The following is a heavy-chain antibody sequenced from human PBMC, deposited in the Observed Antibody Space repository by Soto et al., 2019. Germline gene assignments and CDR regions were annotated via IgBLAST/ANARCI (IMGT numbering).Heavy chain of an antibody. V-gene: IGHV1-18*01. CDR2: ISSHNDNT. Sequence: ASLKVSCKTSGYGYSSDGFSWVRQDPGQGPEWMGWISSHNDNTKYAQKLQGRVTMTTDTSTSTAYMELRSLGSDDTAVYYCARDLGFEDSSGNLLGYWGQGTLVTGSS. CDR3: ARDLGFEDSSGNLLGY. D-gene: IGHD3-22*01. CDR1: GYGYSSDG. J-gene: IGHJ4*02.